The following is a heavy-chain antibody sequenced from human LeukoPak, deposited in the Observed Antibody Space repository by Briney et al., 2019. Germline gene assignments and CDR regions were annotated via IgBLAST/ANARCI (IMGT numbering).Heavy chain of an antibody. Sequence: GGSLRLSCAASGFTFSSNSMNWVRQASGKGLEWVSSISSSSSYIYYADSVKGRFTISRDNAKNSLYLQMNSLRAEDTAVYYCARDAVTRGVVGPIRDVEAYWGQGTLVTVSS. V-gene: IGHV3-21*01. J-gene: IGHJ4*02. CDR3: ARDAVTRGVVGPIRDVEAY. D-gene: IGHD1-26*01. CDR2: ISSSSSYI. CDR1: GFTFSSNS.